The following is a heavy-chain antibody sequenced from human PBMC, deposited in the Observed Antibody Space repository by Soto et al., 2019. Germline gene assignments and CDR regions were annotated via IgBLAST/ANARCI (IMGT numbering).Heavy chain of an antibody. D-gene: IGHD2-2*01. CDR2: INPNTGGT. CDR3: EAFTRTPASF. J-gene: IGHJ4*02. CDR1: GYTFTDYF. V-gene: IGHV1-2*02. Sequence: ASVKVSCKASGYTFTDYFMHWVRQAPGQGLEWMGWINPNTGGTNYAQKFQGRVTMTRDTSIRTAYMELSRLTSDDTAVYYCEAFTRTPASFWGQGTLVTVSS.